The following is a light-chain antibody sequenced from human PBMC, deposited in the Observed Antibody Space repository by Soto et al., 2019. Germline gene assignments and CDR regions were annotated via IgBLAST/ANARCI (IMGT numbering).Light chain of an antibody. V-gene: IGKV2-24*01. Sequence: DIVLTQTPLSSPVTLGQPASISCRSSQSLVPSDGNTYLSWLQQRASQPPSLLIYKICDRFSGVADGVSGSGAGTNFKLEISRVEAEDVGVYYGMHATQFPITFGQGKRLELK. CDR2: KIC. CDR3: MHATQFPIT. CDR1: QSLVPSDGNTY. J-gene: IGKJ5*01.